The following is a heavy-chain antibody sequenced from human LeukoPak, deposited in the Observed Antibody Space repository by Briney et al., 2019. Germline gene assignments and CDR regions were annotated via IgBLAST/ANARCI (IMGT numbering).Heavy chain of an antibody. CDR2: IYPGDSDT. J-gene: IGHJ6*03. D-gene: IGHD2-15*01. V-gene: IGHV5-51*01. Sequence: PGESLKISCKGSGYSFTSYWIGWVRQMPGKGLEWMGIIYPGDSDTRYSPSFQGQVTISADKSISTAYLQWSSLKASDTAMYYCATRTSCSGGSCYEDYYYYYYMDVWGKGTTVTVSS. CDR1: GYSFTSYW. CDR3: ATRTSCSGGSCYEDYYYYYYMDV.